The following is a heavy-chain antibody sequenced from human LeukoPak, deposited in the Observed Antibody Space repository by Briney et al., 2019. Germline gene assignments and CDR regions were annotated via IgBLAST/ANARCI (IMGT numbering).Heavy chain of an antibody. CDR1: GFTFSSYG. J-gene: IGHJ4*02. D-gene: IGHD1-26*01. V-gene: IGHV3-30*18. Sequence: PGGSLRLSCAASGFTFSSYGMHWVRQAPGKGLEWVAVISYDGSNKYYADSVKGRFTISRDNSKNTLYLQMNSLRAEDTAVYYCAKESGSYLDYWGQGTLVTVSS. CDR3: AKESGSYLDY. CDR2: ISYDGSNK.